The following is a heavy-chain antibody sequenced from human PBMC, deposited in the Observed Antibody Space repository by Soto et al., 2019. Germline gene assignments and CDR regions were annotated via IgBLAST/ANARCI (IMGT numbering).Heavy chain of an antibody. J-gene: IGHJ5*02. V-gene: IGHV1-2*02. D-gene: IGHD1-1*01. Sequence: QVPLVQSGAEVKKPGASVKVSCKAPRYIFTAYFMHWVRQAPGQGLECMGWITPNNGATHYGLSFQGRVTMTRDTSISTAYMELSSLRSDDTAVYYCASHDPGARFDPWGQGTLVIVSS. CDR2: ITPNNGAT. CDR3: ASHDPGARFDP. CDR1: RYIFTAYF.